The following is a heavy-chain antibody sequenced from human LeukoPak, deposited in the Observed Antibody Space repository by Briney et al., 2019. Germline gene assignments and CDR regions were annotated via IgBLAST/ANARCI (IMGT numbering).Heavy chain of an antibody. V-gene: IGHV3-53*01. CDR1: GFTVSTNF. J-gene: IGHJ4*02. Sequence: GGSLRLSCAVSGFTVSTNFMSWVRQAPGKGPEWVSIIYADGGTKYADSVKGRFTISRDNSKNTLYLQINSLRAEDTAIYYCAKDLHWAFDYWGQGTLVTVSS. CDR2: IYADGGT. CDR3: AKDLHWAFDY. D-gene: IGHD7-27*01.